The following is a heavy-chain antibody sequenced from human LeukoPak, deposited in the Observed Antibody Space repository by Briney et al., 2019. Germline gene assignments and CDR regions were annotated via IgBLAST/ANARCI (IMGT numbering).Heavy chain of an antibody. CDR2: IYSGGST. J-gene: IGHJ4*02. V-gene: IGHV3-53*01. D-gene: IGHD3-22*01. CDR3: ARENYYDTSGYRGYYFDY. CDR1: GFTVSSNY. Sequence: PGGSLRLSCAASGFTVSSNYMSWVRQAPGKGLEWVSVIYSGGSTYYADSVKGRFTISRDNSKNTLYLQMNSLRAEDTAVYYCARENYYDTSGYRGYYFDYWGQGTLVTVSS.